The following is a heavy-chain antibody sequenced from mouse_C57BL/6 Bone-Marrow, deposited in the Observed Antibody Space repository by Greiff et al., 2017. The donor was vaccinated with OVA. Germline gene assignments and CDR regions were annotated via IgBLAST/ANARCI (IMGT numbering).Heavy chain of an antibody. CDR2: ILAGSGST. J-gene: IGHJ2*01. CDR1: GYTFTGYW. V-gene: IGHV1-9*01. D-gene: IGHD1-2*01. CDR3: AREALLRHFDY. Sequence: VQLQQSGADLMKPGASVKLSCKATGYTFTGYWISWVKQTPGHGLEWIGEILAGSGSTNYNEKFKGKATFTADTSSNTAYMQLSSLTTEDSAIYYGAREALLRHFDYWGQGTTLTVSS.